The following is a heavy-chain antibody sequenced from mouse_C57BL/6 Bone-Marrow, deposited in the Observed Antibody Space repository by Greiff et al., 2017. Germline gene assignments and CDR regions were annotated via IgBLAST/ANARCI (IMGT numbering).Heavy chain of an antibody. CDR3: ARDPFYDYDGAY. V-gene: IGHV5-4*01. CDR2: ISDGGSYT. Sequence: EVHLVESGGGLVKPGGSLKLSCAASGFTFSSYAMSWVRQTPEKRLEWVATISDGGSYTYYPDNVKGRFTSSRDNAKNNLYLQMSHLKSEDTAMYYCARDPFYDYDGAYLGQGTLVTVSA. J-gene: IGHJ3*01. D-gene: IGHD2-4*01. CDR1: GFTFSSYA.